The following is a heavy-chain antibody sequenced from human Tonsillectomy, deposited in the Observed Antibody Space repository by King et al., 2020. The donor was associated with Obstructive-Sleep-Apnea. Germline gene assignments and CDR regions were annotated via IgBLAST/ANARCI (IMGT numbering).Heavy chain of an antibody. CDR3: ASLSHYPYYFDY. J-gene: IGHJ4*02. D-gene: IGHD3-10*01. V-gene: IGHV3-7*03. CDR1: GFTVSTHS. CDR2: INHDESEK. Sequence: VQLVESGGGLVQPGGSLRLSCAASGFTVSTHSMSWVRQAPGKGLEWVANINHDESEKYYVDSVKGRFTISRDNAKNPLYLQMNSLRAEDTAVYYWASLSHYPYYFDYWGQGILVTVSS.